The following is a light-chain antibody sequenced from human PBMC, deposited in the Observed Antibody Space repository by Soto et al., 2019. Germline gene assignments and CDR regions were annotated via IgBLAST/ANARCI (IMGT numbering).Light chain of an antibody. J-gene: IGLJ1*01. CDR3: QSYDSSLSAYV. V-gene: IGLV1-40*01. Sequence: QYVLAQPPSVSGAPGQKVTISCTGSSSNIGAGYDLHWYQQLPGTAPKLLLYGNSNRPSGVPDRFSGSKSGTSASLAFTGLQAEDEADYYCQSYDSSLSAYVFGTGTKVTVL. CDR2: GNS. CDR1: SSNIGAGYD.